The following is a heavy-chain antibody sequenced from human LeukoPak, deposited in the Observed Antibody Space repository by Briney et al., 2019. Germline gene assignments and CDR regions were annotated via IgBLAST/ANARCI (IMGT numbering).Heavy chain of an antibody. CDR1: GGTFSSYA. CDR2: IIPIFGTA. Sequence: SVKVSCKASGGTFSSYAISWVRQAPGQGLEWMGRIIPIFGTANYAQKFQGRVTITTDESTGTAYMELSSLRSEDTAVYYCARDGDFWSGYTDYWGQGTLVTVSS. J-gene: IGHJ4*02. CDR3: ARDGDFWSGYTDY. V-gene: IGHV1-69*05. D-gene: IGHD3-3*01.